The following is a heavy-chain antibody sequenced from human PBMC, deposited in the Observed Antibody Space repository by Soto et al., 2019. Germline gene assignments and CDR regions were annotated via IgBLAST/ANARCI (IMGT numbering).Heavy chain of an antibody. CDR2: ISGSGGST. J-gene: IGHJ4*02. CDR3: AKRGAPPGFLEWLLPACDY. V-gene: IGHV3-23*01. D-gene: IGHD3-3*01. Sequence: GGSLRLSCAASGFTFSSYAMSWVRQAPGKGLEWVSAISGSGGSTYYADSVKGRFTISRDNSKNTLYLQMNSLRAEDTAVYYCAKRGAPPGFLEWLLPACDYWGQGTLVTVSS. CDR1: GFTFSSYA.